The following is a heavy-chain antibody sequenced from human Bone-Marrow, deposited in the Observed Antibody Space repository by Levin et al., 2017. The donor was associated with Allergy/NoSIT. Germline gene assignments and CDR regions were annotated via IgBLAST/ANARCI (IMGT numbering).Heavy chain of an antibody. Sequence: SETLSLTCTVSGESVSSSRFYWTWIRQYPGKGLEWIGHIYYPGNTSYNPSLKSRVSISEDRSKNQFSLKLDSVTAADTAVYYCARESVYYGSGSWIDCWGQGTLVTVSS. CDR3: ARESVYYGSGSWIDC. J-gene: IGHJ4*02. CDR2: IYYPGNT. V-gene: IGHV4-31*02. D-gene: IGHD3-10*01. CDR1: GESVSSSRFY.